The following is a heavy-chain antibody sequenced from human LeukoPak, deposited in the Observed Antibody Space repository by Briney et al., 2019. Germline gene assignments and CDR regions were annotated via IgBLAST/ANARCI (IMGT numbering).Heavy chain of an antibody. V-gene: IGHV4-34*01. J-gene: IGHJ4*02. CDR2: IHNSGTT. Sequence: SETLSLTCAVSGGPFSGYFWSWIRQSSGKGLEWIGEIHNSGTTNYNTSLNSRVTISEDTSTNQFYLNLSSVTAADTAVYYCARRCYYNLRSFPFDFWGQGTLVTVSS. CDR3: ARRCYYNLRSFPFDF. D-gene: IGHD3-10*01. CDR1: GGPFSGYF.